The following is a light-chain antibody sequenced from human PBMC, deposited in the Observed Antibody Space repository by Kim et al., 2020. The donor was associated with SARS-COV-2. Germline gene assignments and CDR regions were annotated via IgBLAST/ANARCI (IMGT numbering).Light chain of an antibody. J-gene: IGKJ2*03. CDR2: AAS. V-gene: IGKV3-20*01. CDR1: PSVVSNY. CDR3: QQFGSSPPYS. Sequence: SPGEKATLSCSTSPSVVSNYLGWYQQKPGQAPRLLIFAASSRATGIPDRFSGSGSGTDFTLTIDRVAPEDVAVYYCQQFGSSPPYSFGQGTKLEI.